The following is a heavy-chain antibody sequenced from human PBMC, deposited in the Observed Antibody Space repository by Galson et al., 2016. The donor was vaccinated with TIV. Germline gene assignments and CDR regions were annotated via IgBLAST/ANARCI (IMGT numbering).Heavy chain of an antibody. J-gene: IGHJ4*02. CDR1: GFTFSSHA. D-gene: IGHD5-12*01. CDR2: IRGSGAYT. V-gene: IGHV3-23*01. CDR3: AKDTSSGFSGYGYVDY. Sequence: SLRLSCAASGFTFSSHAMSWVRQAPGKGLEWVSAIRGSGAYTHYADPVEGRFTISRDNSKNTLYLQMNSLRAEDTAVYYCAKDTSSGFSGYGYVDYWGQGTLVTVSS.